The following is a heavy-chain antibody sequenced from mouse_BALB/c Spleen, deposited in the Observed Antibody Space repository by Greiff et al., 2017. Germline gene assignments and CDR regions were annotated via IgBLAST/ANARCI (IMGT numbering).Heavy chain of an antibody. CDR1: GYTFTDYW. CDR3: AREGGSTMITTRAMDY. J-gene: IGHJ4*01. CDR2: IDTSDSYT. V-gene: IGHV1-69*01. D-gene: IGHD2-4*01. Sequence: QVQLQQPGAELVMPGASVKMSCKASGYTFTDYWMHWVKQRPGQGLEWIGAIDTSDSYTSYNQKFKGKATLTVDESSSTAYMQLSSLTSEDSAVYYCAREGGSTMITTRAMDYWGQGTSVTVSS.